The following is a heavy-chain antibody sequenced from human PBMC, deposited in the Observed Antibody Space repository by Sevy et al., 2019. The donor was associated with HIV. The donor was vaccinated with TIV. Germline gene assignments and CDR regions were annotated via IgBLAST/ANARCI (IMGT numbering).Heavy chain of an antibody. Sequence: ASVKVSCKASGGTFSSYAISWVRQAPGQGLEWMGGIIPIFGTANYEQKFQGRVTITADESTSTAYMERSSLRSEDTAVYYCARGGGIAQHYHYYYMDVWGKGTTVTVSS. D-gene: IGHD6-13*01. CDR1: GGTFSSYA. CDR2: IIPIFGTA. CDR3: ARGGGIAQHYHYYYMDV. V-gene: IGHV1-69*13. J-gene: IGHJ6*03.